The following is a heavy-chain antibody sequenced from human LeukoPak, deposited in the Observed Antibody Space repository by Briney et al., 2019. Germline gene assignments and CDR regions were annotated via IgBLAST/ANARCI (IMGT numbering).Heavy chain of an antibody. Sequence: GGSLRLSCAASGFTVSSNQMSWVRQAPGKGLEWVSIIYSGGSTYYADSVKGRLTISRDNSKNTLYLQMNSLRAEDTAVYYCARHSGDPHFDSWGQGTLVTVSS. J-gene: IGHJ4*02. V-gene: IGHV3-53*01. CDR1: GFTVSSNQ. CDR2: IYSGGST. CDR3: ARHSGDPHFDS. D-gene: IGHD7-27*01.